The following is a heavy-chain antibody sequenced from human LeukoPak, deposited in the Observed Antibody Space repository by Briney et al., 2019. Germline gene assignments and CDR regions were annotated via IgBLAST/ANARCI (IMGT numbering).Heavy chain of an antibody. CDR3: ARDYDFWSGYLDY. CDR2: ISYDGSNK. J-gene: IGHJ4*02. D-gene: IGHD3-3*01. V-gene: IGHV3-30-3*01. Sequence: GGSLRLSCAASGFTFSSYAMHWVRQAPGKGLEWVAVISYDGSNKYYADSVKGRFTISRDNSKNTLYLQMNSLRAEDTAVYYCARDYDFWSGYLDYWGQGTLVTVSS. CDR1: GFTFSSYA.